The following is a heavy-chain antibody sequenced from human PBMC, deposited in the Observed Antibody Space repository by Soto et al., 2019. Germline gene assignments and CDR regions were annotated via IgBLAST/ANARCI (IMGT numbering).Heavy chain of an antibody. CDR2: INPNSGGT. J-gene: IGHJ4*02. D-gene: IGHD2-15*01. Sequence: ASVKVSCKASGYTFTGYYMHWVRQDPGQGLEWMGWINPNSGGTNYAQKFQGRVTMARDTAISTAYMELSRLRSDDTAVDYCASSVARAFDYWGQGTLVTVSS. CDR1: GYTFTGYY. CDR3: ASSVARAFDY. V-gene: IGHV1-2*02.